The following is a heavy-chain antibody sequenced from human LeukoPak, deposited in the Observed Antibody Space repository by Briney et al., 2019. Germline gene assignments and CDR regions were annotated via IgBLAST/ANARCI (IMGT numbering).Heavy chain of an antibody. CDR1: GYTFTSYG. CDR2: ISAYNGNT. V-gene: IGHV1-18*01. Sequence: ASVKVSCKASGYTFTSYGISWVRQAPGQGLEWMGWISAYNGNTNYAQKLQGRVTMTTDTSTSTAYMELRSLRSDDTAVYYCARGPHSSSWLQPFDYYYYYGMDVWGQGTTVTVSS. D-gene: IGHD6-13*01. CDR3: ARGPHSSSWLQPFDYYYYYGMDV. J-gene: IGHJ6*02.